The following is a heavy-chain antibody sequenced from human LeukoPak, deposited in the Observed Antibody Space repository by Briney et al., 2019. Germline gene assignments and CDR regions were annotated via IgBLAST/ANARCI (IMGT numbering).Heavy chain of an antibody. CDR2: IIPIFGTA. CDR1: GGTFSSYA. J-gene: IGHJ5*02. Sequence: SVKVSCKASGGTFSSYAISWVRQAPGQGLEWMGGIIPIFGTANYAQKFQGRVTITADESTSTAYMELSSLGSEDTAVYYCARLGQIAAAGHNWFDPWGQGTLVTVSS. V-gene: IGHV1-69*13. D-gene: IGHD6-13*01. CDR3: ARLGQIAAAGHNWFDP.